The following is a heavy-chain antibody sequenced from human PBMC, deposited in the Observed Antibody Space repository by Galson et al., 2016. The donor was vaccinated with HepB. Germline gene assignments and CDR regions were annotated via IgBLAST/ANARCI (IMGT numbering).Heavy chain of an antibody. J-gene: IGHJ6*02. V-gene: IGHV1-69*13. CDR3: VRPHASGSQNHYYGMDV. CDR2: IVPILRTP. D-gene: IGHD3-10*01. CDR1: GGPFSTYA. Sequence: SVKVSCKASGGPFSTYALSWVRQAPGQGLEWVGGIVPILRTPSYAQRLKGRVTITADESTSTVYMELSSLTYQDTAVYYCVRPHASGSQNHYYGMDVWGQGTTVTVSS.